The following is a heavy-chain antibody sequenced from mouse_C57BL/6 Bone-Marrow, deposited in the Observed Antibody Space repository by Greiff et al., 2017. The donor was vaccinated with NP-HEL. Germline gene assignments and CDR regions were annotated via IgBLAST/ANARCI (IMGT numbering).Heavy chain of an antibody. CDR1: GYTFTSYW. Sequence: QVQLKQPGAELVKPGASVKVSCKASGYTFTSYWMHWVKQRPGQGLEWIGRIHPSDSDTNYNRKFKGKATLTVDKSSSTAYMQLSSLTSEDSAVYYCARGDGYYDYFDYWGQGTTLTVSS. V-gene: IGHV1-74*01. CDR2: IHPSDSDT. D-gene: IGHD2-3*01. J-gene: IGHJ2*01. CDR3: ARGDGYYDYFDY.